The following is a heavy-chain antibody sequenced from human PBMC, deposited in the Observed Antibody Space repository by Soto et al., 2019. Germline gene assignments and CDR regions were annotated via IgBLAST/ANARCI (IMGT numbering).Heavy chain of an antibody. CDR1: GFTFSGYW. Sequence: GGSLRLSCAASGFTFSGYWMSWFRQAPGKGLDWVATIKHDGSERHCVDSVKGRFTISRDNAKNSLYLEMKSLRVEDTAIYYCARGPLDSTATFWGQGXRVTVYS. CDR3: ARGPLDSTATF. CDR2: IKHDGSER. D-gene: IGHD3-22*01. V-gene: IGHV3-7*01. J-gene: IGHJ4*02.